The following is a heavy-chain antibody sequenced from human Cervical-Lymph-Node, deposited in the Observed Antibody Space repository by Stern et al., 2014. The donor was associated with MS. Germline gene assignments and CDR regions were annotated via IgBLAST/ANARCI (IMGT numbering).Heavy chain of an antibody. D-gene: IGHD6-6*01. CDR2: ISSSSSTI. Sequence: VQLEESGGGLVKPGGPLRLSCAASGFTFSDHFMSWIRRAPGKGLEWVSYISSSSSTIYYADSVKGRFTISRDNAKNLLYLQMNSLRVEDTAVYYCARDSGSSSGFLDYWGQGTLVTVSS. V-gene: IGHV3-11*01. CDR1: GFTFSDHF. CDR3: ARDSGSSSGFLDY. J-gene: IGHJ4*02.